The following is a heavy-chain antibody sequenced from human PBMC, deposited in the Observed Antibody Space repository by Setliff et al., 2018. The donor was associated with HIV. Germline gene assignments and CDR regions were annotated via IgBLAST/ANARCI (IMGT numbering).Heavy chain of an antibody. Sequence: LVKVSCKASGGTFRSYAISWVRQAPGQGLEWMGGSIPILGLTNYPQKFQGRVTITADESTSTAYMELSSLRSEDTALYYCAILYYYDSSGYSRSYDAFDIWGQGTMVTVSS. CDR2: SIPILGLT. CDR1: GGTFRSYA. J-gene: IGHJ3*02. V-gene: IGHV1-69*10. D-gene: IGHD3-22*01. CDR3: AILYYYDSSGYSRSYDAFDI.